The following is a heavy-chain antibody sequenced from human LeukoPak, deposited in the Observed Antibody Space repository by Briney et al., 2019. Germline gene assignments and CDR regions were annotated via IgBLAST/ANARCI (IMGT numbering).Heavy chain of an antibody. Sequence: SGPTLVKPTQTLTLTCTFSVFSLSTSGVGVGWIPQPTGTALEWLALIDWDYDKRYIPSLKSRLTITKHPSKHQVDLTMTNMDPEDTATYYCAHRRMTMVRGVIGFDYWRQGPLVTVSS. J-gene: IGHJ4*02. CDR2: IDWDYDK. CDR1: VFSLSTSGVG. V-gene: IGHV2-5*02. CDR3: AHRRMTMVRGVIGFDY. D-gene: IGHD3-10*01.